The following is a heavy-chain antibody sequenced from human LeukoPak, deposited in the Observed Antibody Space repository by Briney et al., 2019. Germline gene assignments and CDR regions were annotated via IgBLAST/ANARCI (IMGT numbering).Heavy chain of an antibody. CDR1: GGSISSGDYY. D-gene: IGHD3-10*01. CDR2: IYYSGST. CDR3: ARESNKVVRGVIITHAFDY. V-gene: IGHV4-30-4*08. Sequence: SETLSLTCTVSGGSISSGDYYWSWIRQPPGKGLEWIGYIYYSGSTYYNPSLKSRVTISVDTSKHQFSLKLSSVTAAATPVSSWARESNKVVRGVIITHAFDYWGQGTLVTVSS. J-gene: IGHJ4*02.